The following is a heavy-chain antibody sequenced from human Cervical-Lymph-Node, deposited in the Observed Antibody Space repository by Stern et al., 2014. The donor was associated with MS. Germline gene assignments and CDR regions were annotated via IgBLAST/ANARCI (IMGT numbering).Heavy chain of an antibody. CDR2: LHASGAT. D-gene: IGHD1-26*01. CDR1: GASISSGTSY. CDR3: ARGHWELLGNNYFDS. V-gene: IGHV4-61*02. Sequence: QVQLQESGPGLVKPSQTLSLTCTVSGASISSGTSYWSWIRQPAGGGLEWIGRLHASGATYYNPSLKSRVTISGDTSKTQFSLTLTSVTAADTAVYYCARGHWELLGNNYFDSWGQGTLVTVSS. J-gene: IGHJ4*02.